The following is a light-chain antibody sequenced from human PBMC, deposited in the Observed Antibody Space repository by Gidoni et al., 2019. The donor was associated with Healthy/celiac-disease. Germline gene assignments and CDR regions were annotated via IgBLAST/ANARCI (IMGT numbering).Light chain of an antibody. CDR2: DAS. J-gene: IGKJ4*01. V-gene: IGKV3-11*01. CDR1: QSVSSY. CDR3: QQRSNWPSLT. Sequence: EIVLTQSPATLSLSPGESATLSCRASQSVSSYLAWYQQKPGQAPRLLIYDASNRATGIPARFSGSGSGTDLTLTISRLEPEDFAVYYCQQRSNWPSLTFGGGTKVEIK.